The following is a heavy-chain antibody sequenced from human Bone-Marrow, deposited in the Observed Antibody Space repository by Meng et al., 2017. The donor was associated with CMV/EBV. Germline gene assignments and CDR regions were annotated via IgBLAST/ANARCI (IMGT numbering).Heavy chain of an antibody. D-gene: IGHD6-19*01. CDR2: TYYRSKWYN. V-gene: IGHV6-1*01. J-gene: IGHJ4*02. CDR1: GDSVSSNSAA. Sequence: GDSVSSNSAAWNWIRQSPSRGLEWLGRTYYRSKWYNDYALSVKGRITITPDTSKNQFSLQVNSVTPEDTAVYYCAREGRRWLYIDFWGQGTLVTVSS. CDR3: AREGRRWLYIDF.